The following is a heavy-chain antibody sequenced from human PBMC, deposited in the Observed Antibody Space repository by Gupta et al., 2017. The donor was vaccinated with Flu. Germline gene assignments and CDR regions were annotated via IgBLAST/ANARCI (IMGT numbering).Heavy chain of an antibody. Sequence: EMQLVAAGAGLLHPGGSVRLSCADSALTFNNYWFNWVRQAPGKGLEGVANLKQYGSERYYVDSVKGRFTISRDNAKNSLFLQMTSLRAEDTAVYYCGGSYGIWCQGILVTVSS. J-gene: IGHJ4*02. D-gene: IGHD1-26*01. CDR1: ALTFNNYW. CDR2: LKQYGSER. CDR3: GGSYGI. V-gene: IGHV3-7*01.